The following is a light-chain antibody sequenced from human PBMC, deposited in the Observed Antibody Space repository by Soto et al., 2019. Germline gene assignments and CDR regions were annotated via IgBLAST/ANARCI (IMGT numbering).Light chain of an antibody. CDR1: QSITTW. V-gene: IGKV1-5*01. Sequence: DVQMTQSPSTLSASVGDRVTITCRASQSITTWLAWYQQKPGRAPKLLIFGASSLESGVPSRFSGSGFGTEFTLTISGLQPDDFATYHCQQYNDYPLTFGGGTKVDIK. CDR2: GAS. CDR3: QQYNDYPLT. J-gene: IGKJ4*01.